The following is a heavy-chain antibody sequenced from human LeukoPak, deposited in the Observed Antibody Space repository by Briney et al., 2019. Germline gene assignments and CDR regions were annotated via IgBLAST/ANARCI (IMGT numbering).Heavy chain of an antibody. D-gene: IGHD1-14*01. CDR2: IYSSGSV. Sequence: SETLSLTCTISGGSISDDYWNWIRQPPGKGLEWIGRIYSSGSVSYSPSLMSRVTMSIDTSKNQFSLKLSSVTAADTAVYYCARGGTNTWYSGDYWGQGALVTVSS. J-gene: IGHJ4*02. CDR3: ARGGTNTWYSGDY. CDR1: GGSISDDY. V-gene: IGHV4-4*07.